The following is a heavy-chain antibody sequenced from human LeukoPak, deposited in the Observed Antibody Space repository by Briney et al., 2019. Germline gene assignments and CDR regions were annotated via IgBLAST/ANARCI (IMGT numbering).Heavy chain of an antibody. CDR3: ARTSVAAAISPYYFDY. Sequence: PGGSLRLSCAASGFTFDDYAMHWVRQAPGKGLEWVSGISWNSGSIGYADSVKGRFTISRDNAKNSLYLQMNSLRAEDTAVYYCARTSVAAAISPYYFDYWGQGTLVTVSS. J-gene: IGHJ4*02. D-gene: IGHD2-2*02. CDR2: ISWNSGSI. CDR1: GFTFDDYA. V-gene: IGHV3-9*01.